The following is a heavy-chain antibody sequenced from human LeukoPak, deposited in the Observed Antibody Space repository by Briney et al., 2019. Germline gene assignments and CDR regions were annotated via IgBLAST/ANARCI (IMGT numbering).Heavy chain of an antibody. CDR1: GFTFSSYE. CDR2: ISSSASTV. CDR3: ARVTRRDVYNPFDY. J-gene: IGHJ4*02. Sequence: GGSLRLSCAASGFTFSSYEMNWVRQAPGKGLEWLSYISSSASTVYQADSVKGQFTISRDNAKNSLYLQMNSLRAEDTAVYYCARVTRRDVYNPFDYWGQGTLVTVSS. D-gene: IGHD5-24*01. V-gene: IGHV3-48*03.